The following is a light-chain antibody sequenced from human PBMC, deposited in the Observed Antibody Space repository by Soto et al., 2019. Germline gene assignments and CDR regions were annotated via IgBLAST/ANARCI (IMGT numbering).Light chain of an antibody. CDR1: SSDVGSYNR. CDR2: EVS. J-gene: IGLJ1*01. CDR3: SSYTSSSTLGV. Sequence: SVLTQPPSVSGSPGQSVTISCTGTSSDVGSYNRVSWYQQPPGTAPKLMIYEVSNRPSGVPDRFSGSKSGNTASLTISGLQAEDEADYYCSSYTSSSTLGVFGTGTKVTVL. V-gene: IGLV2-18*02.